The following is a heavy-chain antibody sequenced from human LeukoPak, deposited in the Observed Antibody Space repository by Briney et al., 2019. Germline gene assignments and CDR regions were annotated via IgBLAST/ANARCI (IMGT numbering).Heavy chain of an antibody. D-gene: IGHD3-3*01. Sequence: GGSPRLSCTASGFTSSNYWMSWVRQAPGKGLEWVGNINRDGSEKYYVDSVRGRFTLSRDNSKNTLYLQMNSLRAEDTAVYYCAREGRILSTSPVLRFLEWLFPGFFDYWGQGTLVTVSS. CDR1: GFTSSNYW. V-gene: IGHV3-7*01. CDR3: AREGRILSTSPVLRFLEWLFPGFFDY. CDR2: INRDGSEK. J-gene: IGHJ4*02.